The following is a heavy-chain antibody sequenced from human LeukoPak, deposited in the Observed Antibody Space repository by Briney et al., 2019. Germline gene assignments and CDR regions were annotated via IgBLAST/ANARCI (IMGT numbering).Heavy chain of an antibody. D-gene: IGHD4-17*01. CDR3: ARDRDYGDHDAFDI. Sequence: ASVKVSCKASGGTFSSYTISWVRQAPGQGLEWIGRIIPILGIANYAQKFQGRVTITADKSTCTAYMELSSLRSEDTAVYYCARDRDYGDHDAFDIWGQGTMVTVSS. CDR2: IIPILGIA. CDR1: GGTFSSYT. V-gene: IGHV1-69*04. J-gene: IGHJ3*02.